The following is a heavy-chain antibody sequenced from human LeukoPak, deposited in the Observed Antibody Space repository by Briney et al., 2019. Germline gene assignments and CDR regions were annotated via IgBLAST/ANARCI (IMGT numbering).Heavy chain of an antibody. CDR2: IYYSGST. J-gene: IGHJ4*02. V-gene: IGHV4-59*01. CDR3: ARGSGWYYY. Sequence: SETLSLTCTVSGGSISSYYWSWIRQPPGKGLEWIGYIYYSGSTNYNPSLKSRVTISVDTSKNQFSLKLSSVTAADTAVYYCARGSGWYYYWGQGTLVTVSS. CDR1: GGSISSYY. D-gene: IGHD6-19*01.